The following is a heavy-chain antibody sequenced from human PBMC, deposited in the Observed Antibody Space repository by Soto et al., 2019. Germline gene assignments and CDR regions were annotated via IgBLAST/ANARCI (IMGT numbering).Heavy chain of an antibody. J-gene: IGHJ2*01. CDR1: GFTFSGYG. CDR3: AKTHRATTVVTQYWYFDL. D-gene: IGHD4-17*01. CDR2: LSGGGGST. Sequence: GGSLRLSCSASGFTFSGYGMHWVRQAPGKGLEWVSSLSGGGGSTYYNNSVRGRFTISRDNSNSTLFLQMNNLRAEDTAVYFCAKTHRATTVVTQYWYFDLWGRGTLVTVSS. V-gene: IGHV3-23*01.